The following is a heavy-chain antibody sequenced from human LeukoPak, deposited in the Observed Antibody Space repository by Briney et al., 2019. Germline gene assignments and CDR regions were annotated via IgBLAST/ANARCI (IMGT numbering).Heavy chain of an antibody. CDR1: GFTFSSYG. D-gene: IGHD1-26*01. Sequence: GGSLRLSCAASGFTFSSYGMHWVRQAPGKGLEWVAVISYDGGNKYYADSVKGRFTISRDNSKNTLYLQMNSLRAEDTAVYYCAKEVGPAYYYGMDVWGQGTTVTVSS. V-gene: IGHV3-30*18. J-gene: IGHJ6*02. CDR2: ISYDGGNK. CDR3: AKEVGPAYYYGMDV.